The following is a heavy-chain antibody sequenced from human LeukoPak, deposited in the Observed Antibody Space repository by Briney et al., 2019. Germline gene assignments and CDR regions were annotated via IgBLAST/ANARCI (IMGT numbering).Heavy chain of an antibody. V-gene: IGHV3-23*01. Sequence: PGGSLRLSCAASGFTFTTYAMSWVRQAPGKGLEWVSGISGSGGGGAYYSDSVTGRFTISRDNSKNTVYLQMNSLRAEDTAIYYCAKEMCTEGRPCFDYRGQGALVTVSS. J-gene: IGHJ4*02. D-gene: IGHD2-8*02. CDR1: GFTFTTYA. CDR3: AKEMCTEGRPCFDY. CDR2: ISGSGGGGA.